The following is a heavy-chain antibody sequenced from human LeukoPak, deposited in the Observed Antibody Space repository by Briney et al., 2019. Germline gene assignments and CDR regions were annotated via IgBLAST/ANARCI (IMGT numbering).Heavy chain of an antibody. D-gene: IGHD6-19*01. Sequence: PSETLPLTCTVSGGSISSYYWSWIRQPPGKGLEWIGYIYYSGSTNYNPSLKSRVTISVDTSKNQFSLKLSSVTAADTAVYCCARDLYVGSGWYYFDYWGQGTLVTVSS. CDR2: IYYSGST. J-gene: IGHJ4*02. CDR3: ARDLYVGSGWYYFDY. V-gene: IGHV4-59*01. CDR1: GGSISSYY.